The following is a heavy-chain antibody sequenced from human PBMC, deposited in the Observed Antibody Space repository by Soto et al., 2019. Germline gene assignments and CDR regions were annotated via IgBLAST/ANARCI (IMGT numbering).Heavy chain of an antibody. J-gene: IGHJ5*02. CDR3: ARDSYSPRNWFDP. Sequence: QVQLQQWGAGLLKPSETLSLTCAVYGGSFSGYYWSWIRQPPGKGLEWIGEINHSGSTNYNPSLKSRVTISVDTSKNQFSLKLSSVTAADTAVYYCARDSYSPRNWFDPCGQGTLVTVSS. V-gene: IGHV4-34*01. CDR2: INHSGST. D-gene: IGHD5-18*01. CDR1: GGSFSGYY.